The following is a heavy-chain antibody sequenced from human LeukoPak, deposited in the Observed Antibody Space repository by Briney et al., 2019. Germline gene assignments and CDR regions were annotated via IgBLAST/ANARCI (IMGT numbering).Heavy chain of an antibody. Sequence: PSETLSLTCSVSGGSISSHYWSWIRQSPGKGLEWIGYIYYSGSTNYNPSLKSRVTISVDTSKNQFSLKLNSVTAADTAFYYCARGLSMVRGIITEYYFDYWGQGTLVTVSS. CDR1: GGSISSHY. V-gene: IGHV4-59*11. D-gene: IGHD3-10*01. CDR3: ARGLSMVRGIITEYYFDY. J-gene: IGHJ4*02. CDR2: IYYSGST.